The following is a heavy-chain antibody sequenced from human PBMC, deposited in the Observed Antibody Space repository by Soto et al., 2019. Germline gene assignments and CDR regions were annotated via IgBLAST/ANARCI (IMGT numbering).Heavy chain of an antibody. CDR3: ARGTGYYYGPGSSRCTVV. Sequence: PSETLSLTCTVSGGSISSGGYYWSWIRQHPGKGLEWIGYIYYSGSTYYNPSLKSRVTISVDTSKNQFSLKLSSVTAADTAVYYCARGTGYYYGPGSSRCTVVWGQGTTVTVSS. J-gene: IGHJ6*02. D-gene: IGHD3-10*01. CDR1: GGSISSGGYY. V-gene: IGHV4-31*03. CDR2: IYYSGST.